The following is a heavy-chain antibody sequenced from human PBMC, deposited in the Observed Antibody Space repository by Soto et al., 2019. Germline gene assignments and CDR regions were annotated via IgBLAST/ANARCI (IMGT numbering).Heavy chain of an antibody. CDR3: AREVSHGYVLRGMDV. CDR2: INSDGSSI. V-gene: IGHV3-74*01. Sequence: EVQLVESGGGLVQPGGAVRLSCAASKFTITSYWMHWVRQAPGKGLVWVSRINSDGSSISYADAVKGRFTISRDNAKNTLYLQMNSLRVEVTAVYYCAREVSHGYVLRGMDVWGQGTTDTV. J-gene: IGHJ6*02. CDR1: KFTITSYW. D-gene: IGHD5-18*01.